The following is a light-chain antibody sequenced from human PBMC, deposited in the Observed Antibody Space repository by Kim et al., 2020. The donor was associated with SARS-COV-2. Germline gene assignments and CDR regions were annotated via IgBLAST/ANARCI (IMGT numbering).Light chain of an antibody. CDR3: QERTSALT. V-gene: IGKV3-11*01. CDR1: QSVSNY. CDR2: DAS. J-gene: IGKJ4*01. Sequence: EIVLTQSPATLSLSPGERATLSCRASQSVSNYLAWYQQKPGQAPRLLIYDASNRATGIPARFSGSGFGTDFTLTISILETEDFAVYYCQERTSALTFGGGTKVDIK.